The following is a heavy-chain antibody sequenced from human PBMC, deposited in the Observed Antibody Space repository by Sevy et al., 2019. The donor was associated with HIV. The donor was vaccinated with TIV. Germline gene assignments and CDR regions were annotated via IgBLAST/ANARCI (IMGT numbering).Heavy chain of an antibody. CDR3: AKGDSTFYGLDV. D-gene: IGHD2-2*01. J-gene: IGHJ6*02. Sequence: GGSLRLSCAASGFIFSTYTMTWVRQAPGKGLEWVSGISGSGGSTYYADSLKGRFTIFRDNSKNTVYLQMNSLRAEDTAVYYCAKGDSTFYGLDVWGQGTTVTVSS. V-gene: IGHV3-23*01. CDR2: ISGSGGST. CDR1: GFIFSTYT.